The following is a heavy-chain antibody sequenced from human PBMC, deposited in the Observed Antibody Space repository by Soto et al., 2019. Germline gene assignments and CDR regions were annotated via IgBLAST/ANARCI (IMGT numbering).Heavy chain of an antibody. D-gene: IGHD3-9*01. V-gene: IGHV3-9*01. CDR1: GFTFDDYA. Sequence: EVQLVESGGGLVQPGRSLRLSCAASGFTFDDYAMHWVRQAPGKGLVWVSGISWNSGRIGYPDSVKGGCTISRDNAKNSMYLQMNSLRAEDTSLYYCAKDPYYDILTGYSGGFDYWGQGTLVTVSS. J-gene: IGHJ4*02. CDR2: ISWNSGRI. CDR3: AKDPYYDILTGYSGGFDY.